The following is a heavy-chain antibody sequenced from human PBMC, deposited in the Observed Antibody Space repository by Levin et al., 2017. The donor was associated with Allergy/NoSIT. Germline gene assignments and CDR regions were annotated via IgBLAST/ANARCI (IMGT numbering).Heavy chain of an antibody. J-gene: IGHJ6*02. D-gene: IGHD3-3*01. CDR1: GGSISSSSYY. V-gene: IGHV4-39*01. CDR2: IYYSGST. CDR3: ARQDLYDFWSGYYPSYGMDV. Sequence: SETLSLTCTVSGGSISSSSYYWGWIRQPPGKGLEWIGSIYYSGSTYYNPSLKSRVTISVDTSKNQFSLKLSSVTAADTAVYYCARQDLYDFWSGYYPSYGMDVWGQGTTVTVSS.